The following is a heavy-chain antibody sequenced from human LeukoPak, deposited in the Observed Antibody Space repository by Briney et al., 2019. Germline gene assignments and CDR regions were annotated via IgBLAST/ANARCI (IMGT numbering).Heavy chain of an antibody. CDR3: ARFRCGGDCYSDF. V-gene: IGHV5-51*01. CDR2: IYPSDSDT. CDR1: GYTFVDYW. Sequence: GESLKISCRGSGYTFVDYWSGWVRQMPGKGLEWMGFIYPSDSDTRYSPSFQGQVTISADTSMNTAYLQWSSLKASDTAIYYCARFRCGGDCYSDFWGQGTLVTVAS. D-gene: IGHD2-21*02. J-gene: IGHJ4*02.